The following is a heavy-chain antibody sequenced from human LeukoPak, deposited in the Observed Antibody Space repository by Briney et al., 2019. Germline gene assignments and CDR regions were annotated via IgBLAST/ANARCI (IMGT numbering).Heavy chain of an antibody. Sequence: GGSLRLSCAASGFTFSSYSMNWVRQAPGKGLEWVSSISSSSSYIYYADSVKGRFTISRDYAKNSLYLQMNSLRAEDTAVYYCARGFGGYDLFLDYWGQGTLVTVSS. J-gene: IGHJ4*02. D-gene: IGHD3-10*01. V-gene: IGHV3-21*01. CDR1: GFTFSSYS. CDR2: ISSSSSYI. CDR3: ARGFGGYDLFLDY.